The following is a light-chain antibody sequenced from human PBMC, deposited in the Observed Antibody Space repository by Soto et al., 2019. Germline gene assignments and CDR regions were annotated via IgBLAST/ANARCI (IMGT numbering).Light chain of an antibody. CDR1: QSVSSSY. J-gene: IGKJ1*01. V-gene: IGKV3-20*01. CDR2: GAS. CDR3: QQYGSWT. Sequence: EIVLTQSPGTLSLSPGERATRSCRASQSVSSSYLAWYQQKPGQAPRLLIYGASSRATGIPDRFSGSGSGTDFTLTISRLEPEDFAVYYCQQYGSWTFGQGTKVDI.